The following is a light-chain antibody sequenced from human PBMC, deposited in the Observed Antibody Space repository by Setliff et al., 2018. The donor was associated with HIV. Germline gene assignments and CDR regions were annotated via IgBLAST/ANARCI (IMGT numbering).Light chain of an antibody. J-gene: IGLJ1*01. V-gene: IGLV1-40*01. CDR2: GNN. Sequence: QPVLTQPPSVSGTPGQRVTISCTGSSSNFGAGYDVHWYQQLPGTAPKLLISGNNNRPSGVPDRFSGSKSGTSASLAITGLQAEDEADYYCQSYDSSLSAYVFGTGTKVTVL. CDR3: QSYDSSLSAYV. CDR1: SSNFGAGYD.